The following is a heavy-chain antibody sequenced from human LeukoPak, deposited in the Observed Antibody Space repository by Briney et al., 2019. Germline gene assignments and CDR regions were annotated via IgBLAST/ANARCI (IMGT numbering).Heavy chain of an antibody. J-gene: IGHJ4*02. Sequence: GGSLRLSCAASGFAFSSYAMSWVRQAPGKGLEWVSAIIASGGSTYYADSVKGRFTISRDNSKNTLFLQMTSLRAEDTAVYYCAKSNSFDYWGLGTLVTVSS. V-gene: IGHV3-23*01. CDR1: GFAFSSYA. CDR3: AKSNSFDY. CDR2: IIASGGST.